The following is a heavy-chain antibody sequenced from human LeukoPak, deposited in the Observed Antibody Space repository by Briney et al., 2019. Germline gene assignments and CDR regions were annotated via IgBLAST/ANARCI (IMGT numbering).Heavy chain of an antibody. Sequence: GGSLRLSCAASGFTFSSYGMYWVRQAPGKGLEWVSYISSSGSTIYYADSVKGRFTISRDNAKNSLYLQMNSLRVEDTAMYYCARDRRDGYNVLDYWGQGTLVTVSS. V-gene: IGHV3-48*04. D-gene: IGHD5-24*01. CDR2: ISSSGSTI. CDR1: GFTFSSYG. J-gene: IGHJ4*02. CDR3: ARDRRDGYNVLDY.